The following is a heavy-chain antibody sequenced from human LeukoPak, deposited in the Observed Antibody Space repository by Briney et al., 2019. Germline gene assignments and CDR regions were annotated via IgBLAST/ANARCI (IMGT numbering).Heavy chain of an antibody. J-gene: IGHJ4*02. CDR2: IKPNNGDT. CDR3: ARVLSAVTSTFDY. D-gene: IGHD4-17*01. CDR1: GYSFTHHN. V-gene: IGHV1-2*02. Sequence: ASVKVSCKASGYSFTHHNVHWVRQAPGRALEWMGWIKPNNGDTKFSQKFQDRVTLTSDTSIDTAYMEMSGLTSDDTAIYYCARVLSAVTSTFDYWGQGTLVTVSS.